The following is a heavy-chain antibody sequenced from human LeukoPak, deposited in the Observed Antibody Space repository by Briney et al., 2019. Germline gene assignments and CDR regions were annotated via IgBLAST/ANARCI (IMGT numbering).Heavy chain of an antibody. Sequence: PGGSLRLSCAASGFTFSSYWMSWVRQAPGKGLEWVANIKQDGSEKYYVDSVKGRFTISRDNAKNSLYLQMNSLRAEDTAVYYCAKRGGYTSSPNLDPWGQGTLVTVSS. D-gene: IGHD6-13*01. CDR1: GFTFSSYW. J-gene: IGHJ5*02. CDR3: AKRGGYTSSPNLDP. CDR2: IKQDGSEK. V-gene: IGHV3-7*01.